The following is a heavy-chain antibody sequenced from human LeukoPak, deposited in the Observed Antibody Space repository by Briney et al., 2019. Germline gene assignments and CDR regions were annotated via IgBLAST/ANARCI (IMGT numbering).Heavy chain of an antibody. D-gene: IGHD3-16*02. CDR3: ARDRSLYY. CDR1: GYTLSEYY. CDR2: NSGSGSFT. V-gene: IGHV3-11*05. J-gene: IGHJ4*02. Sequence: PGGSLRLSCAASGYTLSEYYMTWIRQAPGKGLEGGSDNSGSGSFTNSADSVKRRFTISRDNTKNSLYLQMNSLRAEDTAVYYCARDRSLYYWGQGPLVTVSS.